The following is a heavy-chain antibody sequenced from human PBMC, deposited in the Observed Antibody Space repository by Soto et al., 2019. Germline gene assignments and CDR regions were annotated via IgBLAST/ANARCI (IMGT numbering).Heavy chain of an antibody. CDR2: SYSTGGT. CDR1: GFTLAKYT. D-gene: IGHD3-9*01. CDR3: ARDREPDGIWTFDS. J-gene: IGHJ4*02. V-gene: IGHV3-23*01. Sequence: GGSLRLSCAASGFTLAKYTMGWVRQAPGKGLEWVAESYSTGGTEYADSVKGRFSISRDNSKNMLFPQMNSLRVEGTALYYCARDREPDGIWTFDSWGQGTLVTVSS.